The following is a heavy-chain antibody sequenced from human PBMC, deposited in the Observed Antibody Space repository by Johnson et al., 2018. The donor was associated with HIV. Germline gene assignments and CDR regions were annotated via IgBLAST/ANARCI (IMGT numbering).Heavy chain of an antibody. D-gene: IGHD3-9*01. CDR1: GFTFSSYW. J-gene: IGHJ3*02. CDR3: ARDGTYDILTGYYQGDAFDI. V-gene: IGHV3-7*01. Sequence: VQLVESGGGVVRPGGSLRLSCAASGFTFSSYWMSWVRQAPGKGLEWVANIKQDGSEKSYGDSVKGRFTISRDNAKNSLYLQMNSLRAEDTAVYYGARDGTYDILTGYYQGDAFDIWGQGTMVTVSS. CDR2: IKQDGSEK.